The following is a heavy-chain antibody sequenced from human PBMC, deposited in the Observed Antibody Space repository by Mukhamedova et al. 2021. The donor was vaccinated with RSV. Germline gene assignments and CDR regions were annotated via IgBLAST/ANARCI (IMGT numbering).Heavy chain of an antibody. Sequence: VRQAPGKGLEWVSSISGNGDTTHYADSVKGRFTFSRDNSKNMLFLQMDSLRAEDTAIYYCAKDRGPRYCSSASCGFEFWGQGTLV. V-gene: IGHV3-23*01. CDR3: AKDRGPRYCSSASCGFEF. D-gene: IGHD2-2*01. J-gene: IGHJ4*02. CDR2: ISGNGDTT.